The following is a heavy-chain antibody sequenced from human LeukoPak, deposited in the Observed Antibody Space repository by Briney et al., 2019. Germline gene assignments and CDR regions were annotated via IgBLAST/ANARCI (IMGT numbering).Heavy chain of an antibody. CDR3: ATAEWENFYFDS. D-gene: IGHD1-26*01. CDR1: GASVSRGGYY. V-gene: IGHV4-31*03. Sequence: SETLSLTCTVSGASVSRGGYYWSWIRQHPGKGLEWIGFTSYGGGAYYNPSLMSRITMSVDPSQNQFSLKMRDVTAADTAVYFCATAEWENFYFDSWGPGALVTVSS. CDR2: TSYGGGA. J-gene: IGHJ4*02.